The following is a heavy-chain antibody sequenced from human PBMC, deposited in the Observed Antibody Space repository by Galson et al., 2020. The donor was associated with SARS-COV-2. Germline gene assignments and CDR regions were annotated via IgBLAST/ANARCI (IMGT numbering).Heavy chain of an antibody. D-gene: IGHD3-9*01. CDR1: GYNFANHW. J-gene: IGHJ3*02. CDR2: IYPGDSDT. CDR3: ARQRDDRSTWHNTFDI. Sequence: GESLKISCNVSGYNFANHWIGWVRQMPGKGLEWMGIIYPGDSDTRYSPSFQGRVTLSVDMSITTAYLQWSSLKASDTAMYYCARQRDDRSTWHNTFDIWGHGTMVTVSS. V-gene: IGHV5-51*01.